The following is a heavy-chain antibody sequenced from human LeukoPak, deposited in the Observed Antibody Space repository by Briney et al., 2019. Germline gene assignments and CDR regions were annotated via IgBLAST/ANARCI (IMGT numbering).Heavy chain of an antibody. CDR2: TWYDGSIK. CDR1: GVTFSSFG. V-gene: IGHV3-33*01. CDR3: ARTLVNYYDSSGDTSDY. J-gene: IGHJ4*02. D-gene: IGHD3-22*01. Sequence: GGSLRLSCAASGVTFSSFGMHWVRQAPGEGLEWGAFTWYDGSIKYYADSVKGRFTISRDNAKTSLYLQMNSLRAEDTAVYYCARTLVNYYDSSGDTSDYWGQGTLVTVSS.